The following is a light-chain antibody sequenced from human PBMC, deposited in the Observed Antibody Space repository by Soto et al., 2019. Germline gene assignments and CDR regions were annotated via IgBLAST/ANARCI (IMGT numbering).Light chain of an antibody. J-gene: IGLJ3*02. V-gene: IGLV2-14*01. CDR2: EVS. CDR1: SSDVGGYDY. Sequence: QSALTQPASVSGSPGQSITISCTGTSSDVGGYDYVSWYQQHPGKAPKLIISEVSNRPSGVSNRFSGSKSGNTASLTISGLQAEDEADYYCSSYTSDNTRVFGGGTKLTVL. CDR3: SSYTSDNTRV.